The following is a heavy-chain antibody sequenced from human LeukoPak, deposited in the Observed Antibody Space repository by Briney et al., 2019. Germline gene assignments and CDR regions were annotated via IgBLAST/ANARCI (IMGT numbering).Heavy chain of an antibody. Sequence: PGGSLRLSCAASGFTFSNAWMSWVRQAPGKGLEWVGRIKSKTDGGTTDYAAPVKGRFTISRDDSKNTLYPQMNSLKTEDTAVYYCTTDEYCSGGSCYWFDPWGQGTLVTVSS. CDR2: IKSKTDGGTT. CDR3: TTDEYCSGGSCYWFDP. V-gene: IGHV3-15*01. CDR1: GFTFSNAW. D-gene: IGHD2-15*01. J-gene: IGHJ5*02.